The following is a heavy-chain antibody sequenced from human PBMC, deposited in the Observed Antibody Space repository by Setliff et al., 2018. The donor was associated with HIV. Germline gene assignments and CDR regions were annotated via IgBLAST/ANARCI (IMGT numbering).Heavy chain of an antibody. CDR1: GFTVSSNY. D-gene: IGHD3-3*01. J-gene: IGHJ6*03. CDR2: IYSGGTT. Sequence: GGSLRLSCAASGFTVSSNYMSWVRQALGKGLEWVSVIYSGGTTYYADSVKGRFTISRDNSKNTLYLQMNSLRTEDTAVYYCARDRVRITIFGVPSDPYYMDVWGKGTTVTVSS. V-gene: IGHV3-66*02. CDR3: ARDRVRITIFGVPSDPYYMDV.